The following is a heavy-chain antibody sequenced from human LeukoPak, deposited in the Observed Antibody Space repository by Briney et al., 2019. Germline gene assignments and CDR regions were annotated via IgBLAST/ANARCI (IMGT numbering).Heavy chain of an antibody. Sequence: PGGSLRLSCAASGFTFTNYAMSWVRQAPGKGLEWVSAISGGGGNTYYADSVKGRFTMSRDNSKNTLYLHMNSLRAEDTAIYYCAKDLDGGTAAAGNDFGSWGQGTLVTVSS. CDR3: AKDLDGGTAAAGNDFGS. J-gene: IGHJ4*02. CDR2: ISGGGGNT. CDR1: GFTFTNYA. V-gene: IGHV3-23*01. D-gene: IGHD6-13*01.